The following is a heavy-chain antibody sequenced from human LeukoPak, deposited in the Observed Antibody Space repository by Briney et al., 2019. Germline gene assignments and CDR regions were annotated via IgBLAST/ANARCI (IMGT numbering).Heavy chain of an antibody. V-gene: IGHV3-53*01. Sequence: GGSLRLSCAASGFTVSSNYMSWVRQAPGKGLEWVSVIYSGGSTYYADSVKGRFTISRDNSKNTLYLQMNSLRAEDTAVYYCARDIRGYDILTGYYGGYYYHGMDVWGQGTTVTVSS. CDR3: ARDIRGYDILTGYYGGYYYHGMDV. CDR1: GFTVSSNY. CDR2: IYSGGST. D-gene: IGHD3-9*01. J-gene: IGHJ6*02.